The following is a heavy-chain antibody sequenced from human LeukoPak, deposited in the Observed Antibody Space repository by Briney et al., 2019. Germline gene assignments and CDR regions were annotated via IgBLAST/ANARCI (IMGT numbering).Heavy chain of an antibody. CDR3: AKDPIAVAGYSYYFDY. J-gene: IGHJ4*02. V-gene: IGHV3-30*18. CDR1: GFTFSDYD. D-gene: IGHD6-19*01. Sequence: PGGTLRLSCAASGFTFSDYDMHWVRQAPGKGLEWVAVISYDGSNKYYADSVKGRFTISRDNSKNTLYLQMNSLRAEDTAVYYCAKDPIAVAGYSYYFDYWGQGTLVTVSS. CDR2: ISYDGSNK.